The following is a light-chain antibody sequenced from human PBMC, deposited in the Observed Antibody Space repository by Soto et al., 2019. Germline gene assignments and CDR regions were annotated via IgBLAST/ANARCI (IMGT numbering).Light chain of an antibody. V-gene: IGKV1-39*01. CDR1: QRITNY. CDR2: TSG. Sequence: QMTQSPSSLSASVGARVTITCRASQRITNYLNWYQQKPGEAPKLLISTSGTLQRGVTSRFSGSGSGTDFTLSITALRPEDFATYFCQHTYSTPYTFGQGTKLEIK. CDR3: QHTYSTPYT. J-gene: IGKJ2*01.